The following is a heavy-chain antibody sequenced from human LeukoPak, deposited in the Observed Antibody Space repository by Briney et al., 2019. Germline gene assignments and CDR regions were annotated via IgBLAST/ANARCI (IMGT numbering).Heavy chain of an antibody. Sequence: GESLKISCKGSGYIFTSYWIAWVRQMPGKGLEWMGIIYPGDSNIRYSPSSQGQVTISADKSISTAYLQWSSLKASDTAMYYCARRICSNGVCYDDYWGQGTLVAVSS. CDR2: IYPGDSNI. CDR3: ARRICSNGVCYDDY. CDR1: GYIFTSYW. J-gene: IGHJ4*02. V-gene: IGHV5-51*01. D-gene: IGHD2-8*01.